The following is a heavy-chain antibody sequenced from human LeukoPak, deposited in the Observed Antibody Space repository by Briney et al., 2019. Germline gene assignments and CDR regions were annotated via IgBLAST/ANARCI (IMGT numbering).Heavy chain of an antibody. D-gene: IGHD4-17*01. J-gene: IGHJ6*03. CDR1: GFTFGDYA. CDR3: ARDQLGGDPGNYYYYYMDV. CDR2: IRSKIYGGAI. V-gene: IGHV3-49*03. Sequence: GRSLGLSCTTSGFTFGDYAMSWFRQAPGKGLEWVGFIRSKIYGGAIEYAASVKGRFTISRDDSKSIAYLQMNSLRTEDTGLYYCARDQLGGDPGNYYYYYMDVWGKGTTVTVPS.